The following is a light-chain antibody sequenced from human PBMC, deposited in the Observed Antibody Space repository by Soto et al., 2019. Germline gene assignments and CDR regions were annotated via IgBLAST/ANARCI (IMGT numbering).Light chain of an antibody. V-gene: IGKV3-20*01. Sequence: EIVLTQSPGTLSLSPGERATLSCRASQSVSNRYLAWYQQKPGQAPRLLIYGASTRATGIPDRFSGSGSGTDFTLTISRLEPEDFAVYYCQQYGSSPSTFGGGTKLEIK. CDR2: GAS. CDR1: QSVSNRY. J-gene: IGKJ4*01. CDR3: QQYGSSPST.